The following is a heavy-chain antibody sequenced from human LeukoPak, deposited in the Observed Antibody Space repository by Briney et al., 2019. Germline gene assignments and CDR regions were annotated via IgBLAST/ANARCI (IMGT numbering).Heavy chain of an antibody. CDR1: GGSISSGGYY. CDR2: IYYSGST. V-gene: IGHV4-31*03. J-gene: IGHJ4*02. D-gene: IGHD3-16*01. Sequence: MPSETLSLTCTVSGGSISSGGYYWSWIRQHPGDGLEWIGYIYYSGSTYYNPSLKSRVTISIDTSKNQLSLKLSSVTAADTAVYYCARAGGFFSPFGYWGQGTLVTVSS. CDR3: ARAGGFFSPFGY.